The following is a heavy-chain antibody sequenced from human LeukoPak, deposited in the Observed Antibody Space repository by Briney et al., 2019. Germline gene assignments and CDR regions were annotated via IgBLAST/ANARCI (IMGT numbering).Heavy chain of an antibody. J-gene: IGHJ3*02. Sequence: ASVKVSCKASGYTFTSYGISWVRQAPGQGLEWMGWISAYNGNTNYAQKLQGRVTMTTDTSTSTAYMELRSLRSDDTAVYYCAREGPMTMVTTNSPRGAFDIWGQGTMVTVSS. D-gene: IGHD4-17*01. CDR3: AREGPMTMVTTNSPRGAFDI. CDR2: ISAYNGNT. V-gene: IGHV1-18*01. CDR1: GYTFTSYG.